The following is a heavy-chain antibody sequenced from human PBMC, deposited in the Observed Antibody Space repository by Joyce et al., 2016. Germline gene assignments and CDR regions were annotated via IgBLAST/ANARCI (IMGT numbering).Heavy chain of an antibody. V-gene: IGHV4-39*07. CDR1: GDSINNGDYY. J-gene: IGHJ3*01. CDR3: ARDFSMIIDVFEL. D-gene: IGHD3-22*01. Sequence: QVQLQESGPGLVKPSETLSLTCTVSGDSINNGDYYWAWLRQPPGKGLEWIGSPHEATTTYDNPSRKSRMFMSVDTSKNQFSLKVDSVTAADTAVYYCARDFSMIIDVFELWGLGTLVTVSS. CDR2: PHEATTT.